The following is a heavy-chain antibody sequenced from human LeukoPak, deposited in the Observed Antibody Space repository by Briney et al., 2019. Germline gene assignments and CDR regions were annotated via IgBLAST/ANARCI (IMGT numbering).Heavy chain of an antibody. Sequence: SETVSLTCAVYGGSFSGYYWSWIRQPPGKGLEWIGEINHSGSTNYNPSLKSRVTISVDTSKNQFSLKLSSVTAADTAVYYCARGQVVVNPYYFDYWGQGTLVTVSS. CDR2: INHSGST. D-gene: IGHD3-22*01. CDR3: ARGQVVVNPYYFDY. J-gene: IGHJ4*02. V-gene: IGHV4-34*01. CDR1: GGSFSGYY.